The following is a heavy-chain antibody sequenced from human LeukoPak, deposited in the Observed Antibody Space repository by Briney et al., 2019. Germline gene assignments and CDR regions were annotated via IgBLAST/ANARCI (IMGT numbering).Heavy chain of an antibody. Sequence: SETLSLTCTVSGGSISSSRYYWGGIRQPPGKGLEWIGSTYYRGSTYYNPSLKIRVTISVDTSKNQFSLKLSSVTAADTAVYYCARHWDNYDFWSGYSFDPWGQGTLVTVSS. V-gene: IGHV4-39*01. CDR3: ARHWDNYDFWSGYSFDP. D-gene: IGHD3-3*01. CDR2: TYYRGST. CDR1: GGSISSSRYY. J-gene: IGHJ5*02.